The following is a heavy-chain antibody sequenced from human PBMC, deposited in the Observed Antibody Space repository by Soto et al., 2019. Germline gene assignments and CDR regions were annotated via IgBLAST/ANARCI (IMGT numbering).Heavy chain of an antibody. Sequence: EVQLLESGGGLVQPGGSLRLSCAASGFTFSSYAMSWVRQAPGKGLEWVSAISGSGFSTYYADSVKGRFTVSRDTSKNTLFLQMNSLRAEDTAVYYCAKDPGDYPSDDFDYWGQGTLVTGSS. CDR1: GFTFSSYA. J-gene: IGHJ4*02. CDR3: AKDPGDYPSDDFDY. CDR2: ISGSGFST. D-gene: IGHD4-17*01. V-gene: IGHV3-23*01.